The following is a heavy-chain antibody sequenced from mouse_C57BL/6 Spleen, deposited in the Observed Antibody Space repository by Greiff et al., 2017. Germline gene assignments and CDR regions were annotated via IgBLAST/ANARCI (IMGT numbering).Heavy chain of an antibody. D-gene: IGHD1-1*01. CDR3: ARFITTVVGFDY. CDR2: IYPGDGDT. J-gene: IGHJ2*01. CDR1: GYAFSSSW. Sequence: QVQLQQSGPELVKPGASVKISCKASGYAFSSSWMNWVKQRPGKGLEWIGRIYPGDGDTNYNGKFKGKATLTADKSSSTAYMQLSSLTSEDSAVYFGARFITTVVGFDYWGQGTTLTVSS. V-gene: IGHV1-82*01.